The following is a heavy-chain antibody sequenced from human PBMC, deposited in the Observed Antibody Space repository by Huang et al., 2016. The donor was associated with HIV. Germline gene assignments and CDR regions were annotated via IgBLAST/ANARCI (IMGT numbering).Heavy chain of an antibody. V-gene: IGHV7-4-1*02. CDR2: RNPNSGNP. J-gene: IGHJ4*02. CDR3: ARDRGDGDSDGFDF. Sequence: QVHLVQSGSELEKPGASVKISCRASGYTFTNYAINWVRQAPGQGIQWMGCRNPNSGNPAYAHGFTGRFVFPLDTSVSTAYLQISGLQIDANAIYYCARDRGDGDSDGFDFWGQGTLLTVSS. D-gene: IGHD4-17*01. CDR1: GYTFTNYA.